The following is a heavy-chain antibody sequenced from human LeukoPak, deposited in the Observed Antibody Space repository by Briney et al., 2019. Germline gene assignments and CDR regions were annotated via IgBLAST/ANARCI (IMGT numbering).Heavy chain of an antibody. CDR1: GGSFSGYY. CDR3: ARRRELLRWFDP. D-gene: IGHD1-26*01. CDR2: INHSGST. Sequence: SETLSLTCAVYGGSFSGYYWSWIRQPPGKGLEWIGEINHSGSTNYNPSLKSRVTISVDTSKNQFSLKLSSVTAADTAVYYCARRRELLRWFDPWGQGTLVTVSS. J-gene: IGHJ5*02. V-gene: IGHV4-34*01.